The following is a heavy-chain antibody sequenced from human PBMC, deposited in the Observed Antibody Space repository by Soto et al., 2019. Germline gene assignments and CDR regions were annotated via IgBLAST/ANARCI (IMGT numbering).Heavy chain of an antibody. J-gene: IGHJ5*02. CDR1: GYTFPSYG. Sequence: ASVKVSRKASGYTFPSYGISWVRPAPGQGLEWMGWISAYNGNTNNAQKLQGRVTMTTDTSTSKAYMNLRSPRADDTAVYYCAREAVAPGKNCFDPWGQGTLVTVSS. D-gene: IGHD2-15*01. CDR2: ISAYNGNT. CDR3: AREAVAPGKNCFDP. V-gene: IGHV1-18*04.